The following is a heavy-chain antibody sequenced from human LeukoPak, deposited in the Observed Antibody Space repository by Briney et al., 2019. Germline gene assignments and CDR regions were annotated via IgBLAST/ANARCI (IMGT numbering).Heavy chain of an antibody. V-gene: IGHV3-23*01. CDR2: ISGSGGST. CDR1: GFTFSSYA. CDR3: AKDGYYYDSSGYYFDY. Sequence: GGSLRLSCAASGFTFSSYAMSWVRQAPGKGLEWVSAISGSGGSTYYADSVKGRFTISRDNSKNTLYLQMNSLRAEDTAVYYCAKDGYYYDSSGYYFDYRGQGTLVTVSS. J-gene: IGHJ4*02. D-gene: IGHD3-22*01.